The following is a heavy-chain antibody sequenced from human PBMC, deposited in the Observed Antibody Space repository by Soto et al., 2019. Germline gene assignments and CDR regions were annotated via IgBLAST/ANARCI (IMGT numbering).Heavy chain of an antibody. CDR1: GFTFSSYG. Sequence: QVQLVESGGGVVQPGRSLRLSCAASGFTFSSYGMHWVRQAPGKGLEWVAVISYDGSNKYYADSVKGRFTISRDNSKNTPYQQRNGLRAEDSAVYYSAIDVLRSLECFSFYGMVVWGQGTTVTVSS. CDR2: ISYDGSNK. CDR3: AIDVLRSLECFSFYGMVV. D-gene: IGHD3-3*01. J-gene: IGHJ6*02. V-gene: IGHV3-30*03.